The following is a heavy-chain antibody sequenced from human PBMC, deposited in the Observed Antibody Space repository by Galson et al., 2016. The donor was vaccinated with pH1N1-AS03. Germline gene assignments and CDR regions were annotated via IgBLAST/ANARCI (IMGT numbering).Heavy chain of an antibody. Sequence: ETLSLTCSVSGGSFSRHYCSWIRQPPGKGLEWIAFISYSGSTNYNPSLKSRVTISVDTSKNQFSLKLSSVTAADTAVYYCASEPVLGALSPHAFGVWGQGTMVTVSS. D-gene: IGHD1-26*01. V-gene: IGHV4-59*11. CDR1: GGSFSRHY. CDR3: ASEPVLGALSPHAFGV. CDR2: ISYSGST. J-gene: IGHJ3*01.